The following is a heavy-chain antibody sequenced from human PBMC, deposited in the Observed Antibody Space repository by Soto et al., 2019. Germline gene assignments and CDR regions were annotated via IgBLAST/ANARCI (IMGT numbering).Heavy chain of an antibody. CDR2: IYYSGST. D-gene: IGHD5-18*01. J-gene: IGHJ5*02. V-gene: IGHV4-4*02. CDR1: GGSISSTNW. Sequence: SETLSLTCVVSGGSISSTNWWSWVRHHPGKGLEWIGYIYYSGSTNYNPSLKSRVTISVDTSKNQFSLKLSSVTAADTAVYYCARLVWSYGTWFDPWGQGTMVTVSS. CDR3: ARLVWSYGTWFDP.